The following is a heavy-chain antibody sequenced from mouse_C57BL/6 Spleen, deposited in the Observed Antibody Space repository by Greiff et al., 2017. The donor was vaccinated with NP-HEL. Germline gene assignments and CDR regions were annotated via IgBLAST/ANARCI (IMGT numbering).Heavy chain of an antibody. CDR2: INPNNGGT. Sequence: EVQLQQSGPELVKPGASVKISCKASGYTFTDYYMNWVKQSHGKSLEWIGDINPNNGGTSYNQKFKGKATLTVDKSSSTAYMERRSLTSEDSAVYYGARRSDYGSEDYWGQGTTLTVSS. CDR1: GYTFTDYY. J-gene: IGHJ2*01. CDR3: ARRSDYGSEDY. D-gene: IGHD1-1*01. V-gene: IGHV1-26*01.